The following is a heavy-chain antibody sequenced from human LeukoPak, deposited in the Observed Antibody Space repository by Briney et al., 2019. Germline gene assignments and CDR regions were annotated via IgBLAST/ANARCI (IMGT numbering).Heavy chain of an antibody. CDR1: GFTFSDYY. J-gene: IGHJ5*02. Sequence: PGGSLRLSCAASGFTFSDYYMSWVRQAPGKGLEWVSYISSSGSTIYYADSVKGRFTISRDNAKNSLYLQMNSLRAEDTAVYYCARVSRIAAASGWFDPWGQGTLVTVSS. CDR3: ARVSRIAAASGWFDP. D-gene: IGHD6-13*01. CDR2: ISSSGSTI. V-gene: IGHV3-11*01.